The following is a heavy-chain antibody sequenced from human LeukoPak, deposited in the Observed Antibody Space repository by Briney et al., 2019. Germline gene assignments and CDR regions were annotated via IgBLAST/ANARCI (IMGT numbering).Heavy chain of an antibody. Sequence: GGSLRLSCAASGFTFSSYSMDWVRQAPGKGLEWVSYISSSGSTIYYADSVKGRFTISRDNAKNSLYLQMNSLRAEDTAVYYCARAGLGLSVDYWGQGTLVTVSS. V-gene: IGHV3-48*04. J-gene: IGHJ4*02. CDR1: GFTFSSYS. CDR2: ISSSGSTI. CDR3: ARAGLGLSVDY. D-gene: IGHD3-10*01.